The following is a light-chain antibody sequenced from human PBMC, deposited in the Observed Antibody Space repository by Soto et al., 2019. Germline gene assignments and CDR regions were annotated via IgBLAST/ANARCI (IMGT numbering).Light chain of an antibody. V-gene: IGKV3-20*01. Sequence: EVVLTQSPGTVSLSPGERVTLSCRASQSVISNYLAWYQQRPGQAPRLLIYAASIRATGIPDRFSGSGSGTDVTQSISSLEAEDCAVYYCQEYGSSLTWTFGQGTKVEMK. CDR2: AAS. CDR1: QSVISNY. J-gene: IGKJ1*01. CDR3: QEYGSSLTWT.